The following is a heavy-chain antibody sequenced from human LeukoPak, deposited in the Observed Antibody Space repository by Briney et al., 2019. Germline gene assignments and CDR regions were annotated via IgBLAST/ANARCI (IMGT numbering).Heavy chain of an antibody. CDR2: ISSSGSTI. CDR1: GFTFSDYY. CDR3: ARGDCSGGSCYLSLTTIDY. J-gene: IGHJ4*02. D-gene: IGHD2-15*01. V-gene: IGHV3-11*04. Sequence: GGSLRLSCAASGFTFSDYYMSWIRQAPGKGLEWVSYISSSGSTIYYADSVKGRFTISRDNAKNSLYLQMNSLRAEDTAVYYCARGDCSGGSCYLSLTTIDYWGQGTLVTVSS.